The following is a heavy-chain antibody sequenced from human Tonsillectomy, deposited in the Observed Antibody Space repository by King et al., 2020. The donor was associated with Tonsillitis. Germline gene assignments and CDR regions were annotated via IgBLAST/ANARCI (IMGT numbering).Heavy chain of an antibody. Sequence: VQLVESGAEVKKPGASVKVSFKTSGYIFTDYYMHWVRQAPGQGLEWMGWINPNSGGTVSAQKFQGRVTLTRDTSINTSYMELISLTSDDTAVYYCLREAYDWGRGALITVSS. CDR1: GYIFTDYY. J-gene: IGHJ4*02. D-gene: IGHD4-17*01. CDR2: INPNSGGT. CDR3: LREAYD. V-gene: IGHV1-2*02.